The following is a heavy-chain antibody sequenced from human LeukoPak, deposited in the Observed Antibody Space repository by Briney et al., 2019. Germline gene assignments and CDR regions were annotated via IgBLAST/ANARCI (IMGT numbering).Heavy chain of an antibody. CDR3: ARDIGGYSYGYSYDY. CDR2: ISYDGSNK. D-gene: IGHD5-18*01. Sequence: GGSLRLSCAASGFTFSSYAMHWVRQAPGKGLEWVAVISYDGSNKYYADSVKGRFTISRDNSKSTLYLQMNSLRAEDTAVYFCARDIGGYSYGYSYDYWGQGTLVTVSS. V-gene: IGHV3-30-3*01. J-gene: IGHJ4*02. CDR1: GFTFSSYA.